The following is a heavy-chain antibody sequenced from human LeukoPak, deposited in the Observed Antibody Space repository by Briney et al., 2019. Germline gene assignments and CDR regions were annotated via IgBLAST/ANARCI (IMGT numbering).Heavy chain of an antibody. CDR2: FDREDGKR. Sequence: ASVKVSCKVSGYTLTESSMHWVRQAPGKGLEWMGGFDREDGKRIYAQKFQGRVTMTEDTSTDTAYMELSSLRSEDTAVYYCATLEIYYDSSDFHFDYWGQGTLVTVSS. J-gene: IGHJ4*02. CDR1: GYTLTESS. CDR3: ATLEIYYDSSDFHFDY. V-gene: IGHV1-24*01. D-gene: IGHD3-22*01.